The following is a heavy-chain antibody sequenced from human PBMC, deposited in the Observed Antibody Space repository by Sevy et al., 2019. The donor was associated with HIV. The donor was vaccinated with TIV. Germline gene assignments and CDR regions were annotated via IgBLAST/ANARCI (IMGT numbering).Heavy chain of an antibody. J-gene: IGHJ4*02. CDR1: GFTFSIFD. Sequence: GGFLRLSCAASGFTFSIFDLDWVRQAPGKGLEWVSYIRGSSGSYMPYYADSVKGRFTISRDNAKNSLYLQMNSLRDDDTAVYYCTRNRGYHTFDHWGQGTLVTVSS. CDR2: IRGSSGSY. CDR3: TRNRGYHTFDH. D-gene: IGHD5-12*01. V-gene: IGHV3-48*02.